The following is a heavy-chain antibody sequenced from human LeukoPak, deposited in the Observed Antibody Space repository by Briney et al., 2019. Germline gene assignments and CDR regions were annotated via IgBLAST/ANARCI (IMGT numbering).Heavy chain of an antibody. Sequence: SETLSLTCTVSGGSISSYYWSWIRQPPGKGLEWIGYIYCSGSTNYNPSLKSRVTISVDTSKNQFSLKLSSVTAADTAVYYCARVRYYYDSSGYYPRELGYWGQGTLVTVSS. J-gene: IGHJ4*02. CDR1: GGSISSYY. D-gene: IGHD3-22*01. V-gene: IGHV4-59*01. CDR2: IYCSGST. CDR3: ARVRYYYDSSGYYPRELGY.